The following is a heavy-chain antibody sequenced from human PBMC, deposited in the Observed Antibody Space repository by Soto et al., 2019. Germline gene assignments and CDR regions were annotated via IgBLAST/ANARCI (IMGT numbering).Heavy chain of an antibody. V-gene: IGHV1-3*01. J-gene: IGHJ4*02. CDR3: GRNYYNDY. Sequence: ASVKVSCKASGYSFSDYSVNWVRQAPGQGLEWMGWINAGDGNTRYSQNFQDRVTITKNTLYLQMNSLRAEDTAVYYCGRNYYNDYWGQGTLVTVSS. CDR1: GYSFSDYS. CDR2: INAGDGNT.